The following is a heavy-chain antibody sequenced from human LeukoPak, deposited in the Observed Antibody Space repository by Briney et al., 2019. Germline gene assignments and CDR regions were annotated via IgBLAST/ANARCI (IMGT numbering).Heavy chain of an antibody. Sequence: PGGSLRLSCAASGFTFSSYGMHWVRQAPGKGLEWVAVISYDGSNKYYADSVKGRFTISRDNSENTLYLQMNSLRAEDTAVYYCAKLTPSILNGENKQVTDYWGQGTLVTVSS. CDR2: ISYDGSNK. V-gene: IGHV3-30*18. J-gene: IGHJ4*02. CDR3: AKLTPSILNGENKQVTDY. D-gene: IGHD2-15*01. CDR1: GFTFSSYG.